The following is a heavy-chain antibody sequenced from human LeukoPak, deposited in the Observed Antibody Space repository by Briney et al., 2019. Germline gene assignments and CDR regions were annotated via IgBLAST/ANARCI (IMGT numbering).Heavy chain of an antibody. CDR1: GFTFSNSA. CDR2: ISYGGSSK. Sequence: QPGGSLRLSCAASGFTFSNSAMHWVRQAPGKGLEWVAIISYGGSSKYYADSVKGRFTISRDNSKNTLYLQMNSLRAEDTAVYYCAKDRLVLSSWRQFDYWGQGTLVTVSS. CDR3: AKDRLVLSSWRQFDY. J-gene: IGHJ4*02. D-gene: IGHD6-13*01. V-gene: IGHV3-30-3*01.